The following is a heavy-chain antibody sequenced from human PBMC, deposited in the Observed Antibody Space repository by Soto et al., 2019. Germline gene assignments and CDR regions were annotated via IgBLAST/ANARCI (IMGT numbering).Heavy chain of an antibody. D-gene: IGHD6-13*01. J-gene: IGHJ4*02. V-gene: IGHV1-69*02. Sequence: QVQLVQSGSEVKKPGSSVKVSCKASGGTFSIYTISWVRQAPGQGLEWMGRVIPIFDVTSYAQRFQGRVTITADKSTTTAYMERSSLRSEDTDVYYCARDRDNSNWPNFDYWGQGTLVTVSS. CDR1: GGTFSIYT. CDR2: VIPIFDVT. CDR3: ARDRDNSNWPNFDY.